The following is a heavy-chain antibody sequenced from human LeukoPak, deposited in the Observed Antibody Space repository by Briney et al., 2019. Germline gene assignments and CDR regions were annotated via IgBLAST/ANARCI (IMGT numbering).Heavy chain of an antibody. CDR3: ARDYNWNPPDY. CDR2: INSDGSIT. V-gene: IGHV3-74*01. D-gene: IGHD1-1*01. J-gene: IGHJ4*02. Sequence: AGGSLRLSCAASGFTFSDYYMSWIRQAPGKGLVWVSRINSDGSITSYADSVKGRFTISRDNAKNTLYLQMNSLRVEDTAVYYCARDYNWNPPDYWGQGTLVTVSS. CDR1: GFTFSDYY.